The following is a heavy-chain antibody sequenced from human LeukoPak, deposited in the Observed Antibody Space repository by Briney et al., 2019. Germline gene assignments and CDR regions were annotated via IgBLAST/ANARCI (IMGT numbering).Heavy chain of an antibody. CDR2: ISAYNGNT. V-gene: IGHV1-18*01. Sequence: ASVKVSCKASGYTFTSYGISWVRQAPGQGLEWMGWISAYNGNTNYAQKLQGRVTMTTDTSTSTAYMELRSLGSDDTAVYYCARDPSAIAVARDDAFDIWGQGAMVTVSS. CDR3: ARDPSAIAVARDDAFDI. D-gene: IGHD6-19*01. J-gene: IGHJ3*02. CDR1: GYTFTSYG.